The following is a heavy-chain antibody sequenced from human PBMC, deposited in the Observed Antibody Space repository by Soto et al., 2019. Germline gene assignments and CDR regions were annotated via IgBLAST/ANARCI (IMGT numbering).Heavy chain of an antibody. J-gene: IGHJ5*02. Sequence: SLKVSCKASGYTFTSYAMHWVRQAPGQRLEWMGWINAGNGNTKYSQKFQGRVTITRDTSASTAYMEPSSLRSEDTAVYYCARDVGNYYDSSGLAPHWFDPWGQGTLVTVSS. CDR1: GYTFTSYA. V-gene: IGHV1-3*01. CDR2: INAGNGNT. D-gene: IGHD3-22*01. CDR3: ARDVGNYYDSSGLAPHWFDP.